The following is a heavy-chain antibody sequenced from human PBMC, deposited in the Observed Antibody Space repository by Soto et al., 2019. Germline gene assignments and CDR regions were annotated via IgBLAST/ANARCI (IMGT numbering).Heavy chain of an antibody. CDR1: GYTFTSYA. CDR3: ARDPYRNETYNWFDP. V-gene: IGHV1-3*01. J-gene: IGHJ5*02. CDR2: INAGNGDT. Sequence: ASVKVSCKASGYTFTSYAMHWVRQAPGQRLEWMGWINAGNGDTKYSRKFQGRVTITRDTSANTAYMDLSSLRSEDTAVYYCARDPYRNETYNWFDPWGQGTLVTVSS. D-gene: IGHD3-16*02.